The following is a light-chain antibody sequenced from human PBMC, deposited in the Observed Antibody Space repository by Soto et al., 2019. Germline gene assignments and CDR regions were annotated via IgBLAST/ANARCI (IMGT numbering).Light chain of an antibody. CDR3: QSYDSSLSVV. J-gene: IGLJ2*01. Sequence: QSVLTQPPSVSGAPGQRVTISCTGSSSNIGAGYDVHWYQQLPGTAPKLLIYGNSNRPSGVPDRFSGSQSGTSASLAITGVQAQDEADYYCQSYDSSLSVVFGGGTQLPVL. CDR1: SSNIGAGYD. V-gene: IGLV1-40*01. CDR2: GNS.